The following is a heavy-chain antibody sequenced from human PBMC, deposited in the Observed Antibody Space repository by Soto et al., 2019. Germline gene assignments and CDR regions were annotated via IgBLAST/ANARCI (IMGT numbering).Heavy chain of an antibody. J-gene: IGHJ4*02. CDR1: GDSISSSSYY. Sequence: SETLSLTCIVSGDSISSSSYYWSWIRQPPGKGLEWIGYIYYSGSTNYNPSLKSRVTISVDTSKNQFSLKLNSMTAADTAVYYCARHNYGSGSTYFDYWGQGTLVTVSS. D-gene: IGHD3-10*01. V-gene: IGHV4-61*05. CDR2: IYYSGST. CDR3: ARHNYGSGSTYFDY.